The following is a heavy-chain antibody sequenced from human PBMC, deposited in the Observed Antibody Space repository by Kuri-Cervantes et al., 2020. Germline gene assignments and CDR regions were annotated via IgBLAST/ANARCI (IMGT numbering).Heavy chain of an antibody. CDR1: GYTLTELS. CDR2: FDPEDGET. D-gene: IGHD6-13*01. Sequence: ASVKVSCKVSGYTLTELSMHWVRQAPGKGLEWMGGFDPEDGETIYAQKFQGRVTMTEDTSTDTAYMELSSLRSEDTAVYYCARVGNAGGIAAAGGGVDVWGQGTTVTVSS. CDR3: ARVGNAGGIAAAGGGVDV. J-gene: IGHJ6*02. V-gene: IGHV1-24*01.